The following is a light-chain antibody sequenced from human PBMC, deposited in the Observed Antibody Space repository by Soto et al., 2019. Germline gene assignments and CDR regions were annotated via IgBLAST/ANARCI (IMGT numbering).Light chain of an antibody. Sequence: QSVLTQPPSVSAAPGQTVTISCSGSSSNIGNNYVSWYQQLPGTAPKLLIYDNDKRPSGIPDRFSASKSATSATLGITGLQTGDEADYYCGTWDNSLSAGVFGGGTKVTVL. CDR3: GTWDNSLSAGV. CDR1: SSNIGNNY. V-gene: IGLV1-51*01. CDR2: DND. J-gene: IGLJ2*01.